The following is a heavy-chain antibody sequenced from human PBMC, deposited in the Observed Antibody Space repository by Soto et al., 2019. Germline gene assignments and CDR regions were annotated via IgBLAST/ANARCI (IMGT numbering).Heavy chain of an antibody. CDR3: AKSPRGGSYYGVDY. V-gene: IGHV3-30*18. CDR1: GFTFSSYG. CDR2: ISYDGSNK. J-gene: IGHJ4*02. D-gene: IGHD1-26*01. Sequence: QVQLVESGGGVVQPGRSLRLSCAASGFTFSSYGMHWVRQAPGKGLEWVAVISYDGSNKYYADSVKGRFTISRDNSKNTLYLQMNSLRAEDTAVYSCAKSPRGGSYYGVDYWGQGTLVTVSS.